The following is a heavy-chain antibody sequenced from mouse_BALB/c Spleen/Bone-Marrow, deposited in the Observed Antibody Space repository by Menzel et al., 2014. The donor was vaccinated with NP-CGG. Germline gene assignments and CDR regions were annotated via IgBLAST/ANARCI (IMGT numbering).Heavy chain of an antibody. V-gene: IGHV2-9*02. CDR3: ARSSSPYNYAMDY. Sequence: VKLVESGPGLVAPSQSLSIPCTVSGFSLISYGVHWVRQPPGKGLEWLGVIWAGGSTNYNSALMSRLSISKDNFKSQVFLKMNRLQTDNTAMYYCARSSSPYNYAMDYWGQGNSGTVSS. J-gene: IGHJ4*01. CDR2: IWAGGST. D-gene: IGHD1-1*01. CDR1: GFSLISYG.